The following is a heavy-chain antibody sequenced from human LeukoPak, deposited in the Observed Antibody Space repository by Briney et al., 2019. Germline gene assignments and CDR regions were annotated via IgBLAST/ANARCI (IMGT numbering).Heavy chain of an antibody. CDR1: GFTFSSYE. CDR2: ISSSGSTI. J-gene: IGHJ4*02. CDR3: ATKHTSMAPFDY. D-gene: IGHD5-18*01. V-gene: IGHV3-48*03. Sequence: PGGSLRLSCAASGFTFSSYEMNWVRQAPGKGLEWVSYISSSGSTIYYADSVKGRFTISRDNSKNTVCLQMNSLRPEDTAVYYCATKHTSMAPFDYWGQGTLVTVSS.